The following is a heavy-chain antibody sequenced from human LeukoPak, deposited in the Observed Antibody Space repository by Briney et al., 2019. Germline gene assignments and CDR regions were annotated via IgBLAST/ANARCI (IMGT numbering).Heavy chain of an antibody. V-gene: IGHV4-39*07. D-gene: IGHD2-2*01. Sequence: SETLSLTCTVSGGSISSSSYYWGWIRQPPGRGLEWIGSIYYSGSTYYNPSLKSRVTISVDTSKNQFSLKLSSVTAADTAVYYCARGYQLLSIEYFQHWGQGTLVTVSS. CDR3: ARGYQLLSIEYFQH. CDR2: IYYSGST. CDR1: GGSISSSSYY. J-gene: IGHJ1*01.